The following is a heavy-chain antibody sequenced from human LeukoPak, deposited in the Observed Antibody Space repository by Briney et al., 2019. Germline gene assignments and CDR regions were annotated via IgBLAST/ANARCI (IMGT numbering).Heavy chain of an antibody. CDR3: AKAGASHTAMDFLFDY. CDR1: GFTFSSYY. J-gene: IGHJ4*02. D-gene: IGHD5-18*01. CDR2: ISFGGSRK. Sequence: GRSLRLSCAASGFTFSSYYMHWVRQAPGKGLEWVAVISFGGSRKYYADSVKGRFTISRDNSMNTLYLQMSSLRVEDTAIYYCAKAGASHTAMDFLFDYWGQGTLVTVSS. V-gene: IGHV3-30*18.